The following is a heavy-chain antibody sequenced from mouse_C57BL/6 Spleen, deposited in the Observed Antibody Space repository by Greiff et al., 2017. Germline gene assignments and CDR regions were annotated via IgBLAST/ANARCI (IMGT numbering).Heavy chain of an antibody. CDR2: IDPSDSYT. CDR3: ARVGWLPWFAY. V-gene: IGHV1-69*01. J-gene: IGHJ3*01. CDR1: GYTFTSYW. Sequence: QVQLQQPGAELVMPGASVKLSCKASGYTFTSYWMHWVKQRPGQGLEWIGEIDPSDSYTNYNQKFKGKSTLTVDKSSSTAYMQLSSLPSEDSAVYYCARVGWLPWFAYWGQGTLVTVSA. D-gene: IGHD2-3*01.